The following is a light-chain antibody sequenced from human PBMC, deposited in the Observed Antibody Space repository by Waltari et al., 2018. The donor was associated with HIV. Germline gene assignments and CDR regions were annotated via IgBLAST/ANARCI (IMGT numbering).Light chain of an antibody. Sequence: QSALTQPPSASGSPGQSVTLSSTGTSSDVGGFDYVSWYQQHPAKAPKLLIYAVNRRPSGVPDRFSGSKSGNTASLTVSGLQTEDEADYYCSSYADTNNVLFGGGTKLTVL. CDR2: AVN. CDR1: SSDVGGFDY. CDR3: SSYADTNNVL. J-gene: IGLJ3*02. V-gene: IGLV2-8*01.